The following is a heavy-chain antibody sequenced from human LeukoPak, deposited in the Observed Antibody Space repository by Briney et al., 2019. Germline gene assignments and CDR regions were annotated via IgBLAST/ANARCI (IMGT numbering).Heavy chain of an antibody. CDR2: IIPIFGTA. CDR3: VKQVTGNYYGMDV. Sequence: SVKVSCKASGGTFISYAISWVRQAPGQGLEWMGGIIPIFGTANYAQKFQGRVTITADESTSTAYMELSSLRSEDTAVYYSVKQVTGNYYGMDVWGQGTAVTVSS. J-gene: IGHJ6*02. D-gene: IGHD1-20*01. CDR1: GGTFISYA. V-gene: IGHV1-69*13.